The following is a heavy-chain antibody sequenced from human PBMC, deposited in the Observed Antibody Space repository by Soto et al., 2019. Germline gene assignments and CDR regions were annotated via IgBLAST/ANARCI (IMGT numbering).Heavy chain of an antibody. CDR3: AKDKDLGYGYYYYYGMDV. CDR1: GFTFSSYG. D-gene: IGHD5-12*01. CDR2: ISYDGSNK. Sequence: PGGSLRLSCAASGFTFSSYGMHWVRQAPGKGLEWVAAISYDGSNKYYADSVKGRFTISRDNSKNTLYLQMNSLRAEDTAVYYCAKDKDLGYGYYYYYGMDVWGQGTTVTVSS. V-gene: IGHV3-30*18. J-gene: IGHJ6*02.